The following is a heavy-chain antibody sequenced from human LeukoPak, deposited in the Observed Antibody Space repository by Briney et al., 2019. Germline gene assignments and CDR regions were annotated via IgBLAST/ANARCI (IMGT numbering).Heavy chain of an antibody. CDR1: GGSISSYY. V-gene: IGHV4-59*04. CDR3: ARTHSSGFSFDY. D-gene: IGHD6-19*01. CDR2: IYRSGST. Sequence: SETLSLTCTVSGGSISSYYWSWIRQPPGKGLEWIAYIYRSGSTYYNPSLKSRVTLSVDTSKNQFSLRLNSVTAVDTAVYYCARTHSSGFSFDYWGQGTLVTVSS. J-gene: IGHJ4*02.